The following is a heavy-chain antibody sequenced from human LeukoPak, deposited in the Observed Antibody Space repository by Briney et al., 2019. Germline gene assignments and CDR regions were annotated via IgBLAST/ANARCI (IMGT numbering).Heavy chain of an antibody. J-gene: IGHJ4*02. CDR1: GGSFSGYH. V-gene: IGHV4-34*01. CDR2: INHSGST. CDR3: ARGDTVGATGPWFDY. D-gene: IGHD1-26*01. Sequence: SETLSLTCAVYGGSFSGYHWSWIRQPPGKGLEWIGEINHSGSTNYNPSLKSRVTISVDTSKNQFSLKLSSVTAADTAVYYCARGDTVGATGPWFDYWGQGTLVTVSS.